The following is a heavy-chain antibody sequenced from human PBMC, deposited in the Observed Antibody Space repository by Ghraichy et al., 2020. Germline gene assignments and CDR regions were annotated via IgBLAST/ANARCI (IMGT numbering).Heavy chain of an antibody. CDR3: ARGQEWELLPSGWFDP. CDR1: GYTFTSYD. V-gene: IGHV1-8*01. Sequence: ASVKVSCKASGYTFTSYDINWVRQATGQGLEWMGWMNPNSGNTGYAQKFQGRVTMTRNTSISTAYMELSSLRSEDTAVYYCARGQEWELLPSGWFDPWGQGTLVTVSS. CDR2: MNPNSGNT. J-gene: IGHJ5*02. D-gene: IGHD1-26*01.